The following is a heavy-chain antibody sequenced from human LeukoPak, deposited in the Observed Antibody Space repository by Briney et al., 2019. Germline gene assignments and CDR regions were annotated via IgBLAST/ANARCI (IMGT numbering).Heavy chain of an antibody. Sequence: GGSLRLSCTASGFTFGDYAMSWVRQAPGKGLEWVGFIRSKAYGGTTEYAASVKGRFTISRDDSKSIAYLQMNSLKTEDTAVYYCTRLGEYEFDYWGQGALVTVSS. D-gene: IGHD3-10*01. V-gene: IGHV3-49*04. CDR3: TRLGEYEFDY. CDR2: IRSKAYGGTT. CDR1: GFTFGDYA. J-gene: IGHJ4*02.